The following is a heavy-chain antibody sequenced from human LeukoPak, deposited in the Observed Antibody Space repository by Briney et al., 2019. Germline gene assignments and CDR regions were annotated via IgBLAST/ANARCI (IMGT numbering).Heavy chain of an antibody. V-gene: IGHV3-30*18. CDR2: ISYDGSNK. J-gene: IGHJ6*02. CDR3: AKDGSLGDYYYYGMDV. Sequence: GRSLRLSCAASGFTLSSYGMHWVRQAPGKGLEWVAVISYDGSNKYYADSVKGRFTISRDNSKNTLYLQMNSLRAEDTAVYYCAKDGSLGDYYYYGMDVWGQGTTVTVSS. CDR1: GFTLSSYG.